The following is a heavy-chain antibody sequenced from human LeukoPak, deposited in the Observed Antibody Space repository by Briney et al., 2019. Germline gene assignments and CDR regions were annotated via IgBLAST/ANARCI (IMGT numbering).Heavy chain of an antibody. CDR3: ARGRTARHFDY. D-gene: IGHD2-21*02. Sequence: SETLSLTCAVYGGSFSGYYWSWIRQPPGKGLEWIGEINHSGSTNYNPSLKSRVTISVDTSKNQFSLKLSSATAADTAVYYCARGRTARHFDYWGQGTLVTVSS. J-gene: IGHJ4*02. V-gene: IGHV4-34*01. CDR2: INHSGST. CDR1: GGSFSGYY.